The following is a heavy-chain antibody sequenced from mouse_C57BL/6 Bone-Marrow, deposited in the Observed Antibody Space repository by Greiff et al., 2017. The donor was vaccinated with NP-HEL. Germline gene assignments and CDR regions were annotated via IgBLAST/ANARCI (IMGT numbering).Heavy chain of an antibody. CDR2: IRNKANGYTT. CDR1: GFTFTDYY. Sequence: EVQGVESGGGLVQPGGSLSLSCAASGFTFTDYYMSWVRQPPGKALEWLGFIRNKANGYTTEYSASVKGRFTISRDNSQIILYLQMNALSAEDSATYYCARSIYYDYADDPFYAMDYWGQGTSVTVSS. CDR3: ARSIYYDYADDPFYAMDY. D-gene: IGHD2-4*01. J-gene: IGHJ4*01. V-gene: IGHV7-3*01.